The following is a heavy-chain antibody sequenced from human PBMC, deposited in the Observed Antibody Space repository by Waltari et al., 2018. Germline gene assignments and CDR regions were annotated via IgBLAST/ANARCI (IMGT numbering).Heavy chain of an antibody. Sequence: QVQLQESGPGLVKPSEPLSLTCGVSAYSISSGYYWGWIRQPPGKGLEWIGSIYRGGTTKYNPSLKSRVTISADTSKNQFSLKLSSVTAADTAVYYCARDRGDSFDPWGQGTLVTVSS. CDR1: AYSISSGYY. D-gene: IGHD2-21*02. V-gene: IGHV4-38-2*02. CDR2: IYRGGTT. J-gene: IGHJ5*02. CDR3: ARDRGDSFDP.